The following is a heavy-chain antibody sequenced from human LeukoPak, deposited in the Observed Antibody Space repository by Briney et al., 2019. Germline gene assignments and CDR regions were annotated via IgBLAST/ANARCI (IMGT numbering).Heavy chain of an antibody. J-gene: IGHJ5*02. Sequence: GRSLRLSCVASGFTFSIYGMHWVRQAPGRGLEWVAVISYDGSNKYYADSVKGRFIISRDNSKNTLYLQMNSLRAEDSAVYYCAKPLDRNYGIGGGFDPWGQGTLVTVSS. CDR1: GFTFSIYG. V-gene: IGHV3-30*18. D-gene: IGHD3-9*01. CDR2: ISYDGSNK. CDR3: AKPLDRNYGIGGGFDP.